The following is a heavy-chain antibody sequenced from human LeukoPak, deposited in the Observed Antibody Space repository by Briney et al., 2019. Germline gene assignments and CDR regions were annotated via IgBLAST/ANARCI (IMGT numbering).Heavy chain of an antibody. Sequence: SETLSLTCTVSGGSISSSSYYWGWIRQPPGKGLEWIGRIYYSGSTYYNPSLKSRVTLSVDTSKNQFSLKLSSVTAADTAVYYCASRSMVLYYFDYWGQGTLVTVSS. CDR2: IYYSGST. J-gene: IGHJ4*02. CDR1: GGSISSSSYY. V-gene: IGHV4-39*01. CDR3: ASRSMVLYYFDY. D-gene: IGHD4/OR15-4a*01.